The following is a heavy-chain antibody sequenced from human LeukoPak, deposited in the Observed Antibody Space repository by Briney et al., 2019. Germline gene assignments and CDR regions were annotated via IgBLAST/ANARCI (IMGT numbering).Heavy chain of an antibody. Sequence: GGSLRLSCAASGFTFSSYAMSWVRQAPGKGLEWVSDISGSGGSTYYADSVKGRFTISRDNSKNTLYLQMNSLRAEDTAVYYCAKFVGATTLVDYWGQGTLVTVSS. CDR3: AKFVGATTLVDY. CDR2: ISGSGGST. D-gene: IGHD1-26*01. J-gene: IGHJ4*02. CDR1: GFTFSSYA. V-gene: IGHV3-23*01.